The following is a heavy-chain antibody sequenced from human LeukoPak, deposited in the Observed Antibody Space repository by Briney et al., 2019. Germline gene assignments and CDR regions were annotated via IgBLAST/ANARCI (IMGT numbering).Heavy chain of an antibody. D-gene: IGHD6-13*01. CDR2: ISYDGSNK. J-gene: IGHJ4*02. V-gene: IGHV3-30*04. Sequence: PGRSLRLSCAAFGFTFSSYAMHWVRQAPGKGLEWVAVISYDGSNKYYADSVKGRFTISRDNSKNTLYLQMNSLRAEDTAVYYCARDRSVIAAAGTFGYWGQGTLVTVSS. CDR1: GFTFSSYA. CDR3: ARDRSVIAAAGTFGY.